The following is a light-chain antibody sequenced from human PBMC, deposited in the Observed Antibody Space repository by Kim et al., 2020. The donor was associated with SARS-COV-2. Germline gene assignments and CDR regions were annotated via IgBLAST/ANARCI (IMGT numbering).Light chain of an antibody. J-gene: IGLJ6*01. CDR1: SSNLGTGYV. Sequence: GVTIAWNGSSSNLGTGYVESWYQLLPGAVPNLLIYANTNRPSGVPDRFSGSKSGNSASLIITGLQPEDEADDYCHSHDSSLHVYVFGAGTKVTVL. CDR3: HSHDSSLHVYV. V-gene: IGLV1-40*01. CDR2: ANT.